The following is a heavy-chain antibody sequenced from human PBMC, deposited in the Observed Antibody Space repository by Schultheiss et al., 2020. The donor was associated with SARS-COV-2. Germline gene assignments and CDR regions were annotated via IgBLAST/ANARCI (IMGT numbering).Heavy chain of an antibody. Sequence: LRLSCAVYGGSFSGYYWSWIRQPPGKGLEWIGYIYYSGSTYYNPSLKSRVTISVDTSKNQFSLKLSSVTAADTAVYYCARDHIKSITIFGVVKNTYGMDVWGQGTTVTVSS. CDR2: IYYSGST. D-gene: IGHD3-3*01. CDR1: GGSFSGYY. CDR3: ARDHIKSITIFGVVKNTYGMDV. V-gene: IGHV4-30-4*08. J-gene: IGHJ6*02.